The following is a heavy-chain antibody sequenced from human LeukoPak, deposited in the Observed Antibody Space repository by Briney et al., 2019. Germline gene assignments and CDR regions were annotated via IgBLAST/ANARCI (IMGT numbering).Heavy chain of an antibody. D-gene: IGHD1-1*01. V-gene: IGHV4-59*12. CDR2: IYYSGST. Sequence: SETLSLTCTVSGGSISSYYWSWIRQPPGKGLEWIGYIYYSGSTNYNPSLKSRVTISVDTSKNQFSLQLNSVTPEDTAVYYCARETTLGLANWFDPWGQGTLVTVSS. CDR1: GGSISSYY. CDR3: ARETTLGLANWFDP. J-gene: IGHJ5*02.